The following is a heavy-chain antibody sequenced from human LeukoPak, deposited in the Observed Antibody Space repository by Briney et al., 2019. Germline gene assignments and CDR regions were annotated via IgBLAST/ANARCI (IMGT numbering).Heavy chain of an antibody. Sequence: GGSLRLSCAASGFTFSSYSMNWVRQAPGKGLEWVSYISSSSSTIYYADSVKGRFTISRDNAKNSLYLQMNSLRAEDTAVYYCSKKDPGGDDYWGQGTLVTVSS. CDR3: SKKDPGGDDY. D-gene: IGHD3-16*01. V-gene: IGHV3-48*04. CDR1: GFTFSSYS. CDR2: ISSSSSTI. J-gene: IGHJ4*02.